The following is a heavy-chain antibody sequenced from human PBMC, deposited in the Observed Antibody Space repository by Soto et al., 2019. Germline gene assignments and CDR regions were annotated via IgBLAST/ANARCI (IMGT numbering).Heavy chain of an antibody. CDR1: GSSFSSYS. J-gene: IGHJ6*01. CDR2: ISSSSSYI. V-gene: IGHV3-21*01. Sequence: PGGSLRLSCAASGSSFSSYSMNWFRQAPGKGLEWVSSISSSSSYIYYADSVKGRFTISGDNAKNSLYLQMNSLRAEDTAVYYCAIGGKGSDHYHDLLDVWGQGSTVIGSS. D-gene: IGHD1-26*01. CDR3: AIGGKGSDHYHDLLDV.